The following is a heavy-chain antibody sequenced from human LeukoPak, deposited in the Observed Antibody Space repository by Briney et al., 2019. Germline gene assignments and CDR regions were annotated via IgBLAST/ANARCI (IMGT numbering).Heavy chain of an antibody. D-gene: IGHD2-2*01. J-gene: IGHJ4*02. V-gene: IGHV3-23*01. CDR3: AKDSDILVVPAAIGY. CDR2: ISGSGGST. CDR1: GFTFSSYA. Sequence: GGSLRLSCAASGFTFSSYAMSWVRQAPGKGLEWVSAISGSGGSTYYADSVKGRFTISRDNSKNTLYLQMNSLRAEDTAVYYFAKDSDILVVPAAIGYWGQGTLVTVSS.